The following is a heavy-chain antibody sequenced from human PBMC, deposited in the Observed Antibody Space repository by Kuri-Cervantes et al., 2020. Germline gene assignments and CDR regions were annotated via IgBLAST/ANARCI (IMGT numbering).Heavy chain of an antibody. D-gene: IGHD1-1*01. CDR1: GYSISSYY. CDR3: ARGERWYFDL. V-gene: IGHV4-59*01. CDR2: IYYSEST. J-gene: IGHJ2*01. Sequence: SETLSLTCAVSGYSISSYYWSWIRQPPGKGLEWIGYIYYSESTNYNPSLKSRVTISVDTSKNQFSLKLSSVTAADTAVYYCARGERWYFDLWGRGTLVTVSS.